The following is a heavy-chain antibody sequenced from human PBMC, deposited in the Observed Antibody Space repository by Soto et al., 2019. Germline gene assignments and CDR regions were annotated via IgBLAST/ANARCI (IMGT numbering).Heavy chain of an antibody. J-gene: IGHJ6*02. CDR2: INAGNGNT. Sequence: GASVKVSCKASGYTFTCYAMHWVRQAPGQRLEWMGWINAGNGNTKYSQKFQGRVTMTEDTSTDTAYMELSSLRSEDTAVYYCATLSYGLNYYYYGMDVWGQGTTVTVSS. V-gene: IGHV1-3*01. CDR3: ATLSYGLNYYYYGMDV. D-gene: IGHD3-16*01. CDR1: GYTFTCYA.